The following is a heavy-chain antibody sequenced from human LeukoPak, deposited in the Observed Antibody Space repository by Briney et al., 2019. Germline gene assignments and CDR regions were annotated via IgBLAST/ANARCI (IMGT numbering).Heavy chain of an antibody. D-gene: IGHD3-10*01. CDR2: IYSGGST. CDR1: GFTVSSNY. Sequence: PGGSLRLSCPASGFTVSSNYMSWVRQAPGKGLEWVSVIYSGGSTYYADSVKGRFTISRDNSKNTLYLQMNSLRAEDTAVYYCAREYRGSRRSDAFDIWGQGTMVTVSS. J-gene: IGHJ3*02. CDR3: AREYRGSRRSDAFDI. V-gene: IGHV3-66*01.